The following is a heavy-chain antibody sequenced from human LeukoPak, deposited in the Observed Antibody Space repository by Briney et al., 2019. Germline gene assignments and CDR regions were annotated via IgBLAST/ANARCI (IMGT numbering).Heavy chain of an antibody. CDR3: ARPLTAGWYGAY. CDR2: INPNAGGT. D-gene: IGHD6-19*01. Sequence: GASVKVSCKASGYTFTDHFIHWVLQAPGQGLEWMGWINPNAGGTNYVQNFQGRVSMARDTSISTVYMELSSLRSDDTAVYYCARPLTAGWYGAYWGQGSLVTVSS. J-gene: IGHJ4*02. CDR1: GYTFTDHF. V-gene: IGHV1-2*02.